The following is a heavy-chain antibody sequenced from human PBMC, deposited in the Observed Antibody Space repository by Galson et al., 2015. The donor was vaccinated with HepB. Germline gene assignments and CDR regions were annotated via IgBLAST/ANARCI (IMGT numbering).Heavy chain of an antibody. V-gene: IGHV1-69*13. CDR1: GGTFSSYA. D-gene: IGHD3-3*01. CDR2: IIPIFGTA. CDR3: ARVCPRMIPHYYDFWSGYYTSYYYYYMDV. Sequence: SVKVSCKASGGTFSSYAISWVRQAPGQGLEWMGGIIPIFGTANYAQKFQGRVTITADESTSTAYMELSSLRSEDTAAYYCARVCPRMIPHYYDFWSGYYTSYYYYYMDVWGKGTTVTVSS. J-gene: IGHJ6*03.